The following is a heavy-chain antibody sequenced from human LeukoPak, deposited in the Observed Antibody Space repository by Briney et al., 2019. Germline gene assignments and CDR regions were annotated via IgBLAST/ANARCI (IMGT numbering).Heavy chain of an antibody. J-gene: IGHJ4*02. CDR3: ARDRALYDSRRGYYYTEDDY. Sequence: GGSLRLSCAASGFTFSTSWMSWVRQAPGKELEWVANINQDGSEKYSVDSVKGRFTISRDNAKSSLYLQMNSLRADDTAVYYCARDRALYDSRRGYYYTEDDYWGQGTLVTVSS. D-gene: IGHD3-22*01. CDR1: GFTFSTSW. CDR2: INQDGSEK. V-gene: IGHV3-7*01.